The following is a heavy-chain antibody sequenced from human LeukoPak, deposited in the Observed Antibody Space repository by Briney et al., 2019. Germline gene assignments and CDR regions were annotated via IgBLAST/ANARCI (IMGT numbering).Heavy chain of an antibody. J-gene: IGHJ6*03. CDR1: GGSINTANYY. Sequence: RPSETLSLTCTVSGGSINTANYYWGWLRQAPGKGLEWIGSIYYSETTYDNPSLKSRVTISIETSKNQFSLRLSSVTASDTAVYYCARQRADYYYYYVDVWGEGTTVAVS. CDR2: IYYSETT. V-gene: IGHV4-39*01. CDR3: ARQRADYYYYYVDV.